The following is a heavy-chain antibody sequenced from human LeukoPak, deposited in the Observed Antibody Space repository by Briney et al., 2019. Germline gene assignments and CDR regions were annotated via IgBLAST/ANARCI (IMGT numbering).Heavy chain of an antibody. Sequence: PGGSLRLSCAASGFTLRSYTMNWVRQAPGKGLEWVSSIGISSNKIYYADSVKGRFIISRDNAKNSVYLQMNSLRAEDTAVYYCARLYNYQLLSRGYYYYMDVWGKGTTVTVSS. D-gene: IGHD2-2*01. CDR3: ARLYNYQLLSRGYYYYMDV. CDR1: GFTLRSYT. J-gene: IGHJ6*03. CDR2: IGISSNKI. V-gene: IGHV3-21*01.